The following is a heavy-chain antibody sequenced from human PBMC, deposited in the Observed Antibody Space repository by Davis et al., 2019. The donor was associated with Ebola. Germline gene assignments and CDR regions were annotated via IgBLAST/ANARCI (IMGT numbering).Heavy chain of an antibody. CDR2: ISYDGSNK. D-gene: IGHD4-17*01. J-gene: IGHJ4*02. CDR1: GFTFSSYA. V-gene: IGHV3-30-3*01. Sequence: PGGSLRLSCAASGFTFSSYAMHWVRQAPGKGLEWVAVISYDGSNKYYADSVKGRFTISRDNSKNTLYLQMNSLRAEDTAVYYCARVHYGDPLGFDYWGQGTLVTVSS. CDR3: ARVHYGDPLGFDY.